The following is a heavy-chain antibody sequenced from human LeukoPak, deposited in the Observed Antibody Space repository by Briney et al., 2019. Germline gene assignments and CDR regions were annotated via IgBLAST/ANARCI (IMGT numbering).Heavy chain of an antibody. CDR3: ARDSCSSTSCRRKFDN. D-gene: IGHD2-2*01. CDR1: GGSITSSNYF. V-gene: IGHV4-39*07. CDR2: IYYSGST. J-gene: IGHJ4*02. Sequence: SETLSLTCTVSGGSITSSNYFWGWIRQSPGKGLEWIGSIYYSGSTYYNPSLKSRVTISVETSKIQFSLKLSSVTAADSAVYDCARDSCSSTSCRRKFDNWGQGTLVTVSS.